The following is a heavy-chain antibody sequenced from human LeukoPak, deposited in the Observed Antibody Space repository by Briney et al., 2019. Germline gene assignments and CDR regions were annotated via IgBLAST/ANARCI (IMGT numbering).Heavy chain of an antibody. CDR1: GFTFSSYA. CDR2: ISGSGGST. J-gene: IGHJ5*02. Sequence: GGSLRLSCAASGFTFSSYAMSWVRQAPGKGLEWVSAISGSGGSTYYADSVKGRFTISRDNSRNTLYLQMNSLRAEDTAVYYCARSGSPMQFDPWGQGTLVTVSS. V-gene: IGHV3-23*01. D-gene: IGHD1-26*01. CDR3: ARSGSPMQFDP.